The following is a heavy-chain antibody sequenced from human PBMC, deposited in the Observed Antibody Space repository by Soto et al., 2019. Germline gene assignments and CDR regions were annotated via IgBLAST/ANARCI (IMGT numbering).Heavy chain of an antibody. CDR1: GYTFTSYV. CDR3: ARLRSTNYYYYGMDV. CDR2: ISAYNGNT. J-gene: IGHJ6*02. Sequence: GASVKVSCKASGYTFTSYVISWVRQAPGQGLEWMGWISAYNGNTNYAQKLQGRVTMTTDTSTSTAYMELRSLRSDDTAVYYCARLRSTNYYYYGMDVWGQGTTVTVSS. V-gene: IGHV1-18*01.